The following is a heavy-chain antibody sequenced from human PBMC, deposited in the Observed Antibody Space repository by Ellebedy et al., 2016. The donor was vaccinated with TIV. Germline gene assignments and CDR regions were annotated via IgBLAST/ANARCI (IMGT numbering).Heavy chain of an antibody. Sequence: AASVKVSCKASGYTFASYGVSWVRQARGQGLEWIGWVSGKDGETNYGQKFEGRVPMTTDAATSTAYMDLRSLRSDDTAVYFCARDFHYYASGSWDDTFDIWGQGTVVTVSS. CDR2: VSGKDGET. D-gene: IGHD3-10*01. CDR3: ARDFHYYASGSWDDTFDI. J-gene: IGHJ3*02. CDR1: GYTFASYG. V-gene: IGHV1-18*01.